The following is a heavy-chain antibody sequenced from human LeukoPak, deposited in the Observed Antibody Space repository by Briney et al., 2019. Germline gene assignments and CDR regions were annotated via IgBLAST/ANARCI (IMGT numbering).Heavy chain of an antibody. J-gene: IGHJ4*02. CDR1: GFTFSSYS. CDR2: ISSSSSYI. D-gene: IGHD3-22*01. CDR3: ARDRGYYDSSGLLGY. V-gene: IGHV3-21*01. Sequence: PGGSLRLSCAASGFTFSSYSMNWVRQAPGKGLEWVSSISSSSSYIYYADSVKGRFTISRDNAKNSLYLQMNSLRAEDTAVYYRARDRGYYDSSGLLGYWGQGTLVTVSS.